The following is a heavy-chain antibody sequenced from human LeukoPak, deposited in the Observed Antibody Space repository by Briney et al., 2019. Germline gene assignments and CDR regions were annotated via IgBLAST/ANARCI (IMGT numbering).Heavy chain of an antibody. CDR1: GGTFSSYG. CDR2: THPNSGDT. J-gene: IGHJ4*02. V-gene: IGHV1-8*03. CDR3: ARGRLNGNVDF. Sequence: ASVKVSCKASGGTFSSYGINWVRQAAGQGFEWMGWTHPNSGDTGYAHNLQGRITITRDSSTATVFMELSSLRSEDTAMYYCARGRLNGNVDFWGQGTLVTVSS. D-gene: IGHD1-20*01.